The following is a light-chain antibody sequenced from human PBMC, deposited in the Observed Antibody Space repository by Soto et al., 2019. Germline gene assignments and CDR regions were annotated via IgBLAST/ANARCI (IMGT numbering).Light chain of an antibody. Sequence: EIVLTQCPATVSLSPGERATLSCRASQSVSNYLAWYQQKPGQAPRLLIYDASNRATGIPARFSGSGSGTDFTLTISSLEPEDFAVYYCQQRSNWPPSTFGQGTRLEIK. CDR3: QQRSNWPPST. V-gene: IGKV3-11*01. CDR2: DAS. J-gene: IGKJ5*01. CDR1: QSVSNY.